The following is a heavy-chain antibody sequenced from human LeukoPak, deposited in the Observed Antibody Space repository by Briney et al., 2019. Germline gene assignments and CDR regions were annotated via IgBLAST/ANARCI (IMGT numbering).Heavy chain of an antibody. Sequence: GGSLRLSCAASGFTFYDYAMHWVRQAPGKGLEWVSGISWNSGSIGYADSVKGRFTISRDNAKNSLYLQMNSLRAEDTALYYCVRGYSYGYRFDYWGQGTLVTVSS. V-gene: IGHV3-9*01. CDR2: ISWNSGSI. J-gene: IGHJ4*02. CDR1: GFTFYDYA. CDR3: VRGYSYGYRFDY. D-gene: IGHD5-18*01.